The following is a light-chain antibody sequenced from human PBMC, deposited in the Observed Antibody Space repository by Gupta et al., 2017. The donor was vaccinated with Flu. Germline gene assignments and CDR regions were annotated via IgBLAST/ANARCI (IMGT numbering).Light chain of an antibody. CDR1: QSISTW. CDR2: KAS. Sequence: DIQMTQSPSTLSASVGDRVIITCRASQSISTWLAWYQQKPEKAPKLLIYKASNLENGVPSRFSGSGSGTEFTLTISSLQPDDFATYYCQQYNNTFGQGTKVEIK. J-gene: IGKJ2*01. V-gene: IGKV1-5*03. CDR3: QQYNNT.